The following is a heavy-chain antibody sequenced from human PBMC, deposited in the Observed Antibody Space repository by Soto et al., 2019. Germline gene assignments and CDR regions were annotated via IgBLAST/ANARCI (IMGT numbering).Heavy chain of an antibody. D-gene: IGHD5-12*01. V-gene: IGHV1-69*12. CDR2: IIPIFGTA. CDR3: ASIRDGYHLHYYSGMDV. J-gene: IGHJ6*02. Sequence: QVQLVQSGAEVKKPGSSVKVSCKASGGTFNSYAISWVRQAPGQGLECMGGIIPIFGTANYAQKFQGRVTITADESTSTAYMELSSLRSEDTAVYYCASIRDGYHLHYYSGMDVWGQGTTVTVSS. CDR1: GGTFNSYA.